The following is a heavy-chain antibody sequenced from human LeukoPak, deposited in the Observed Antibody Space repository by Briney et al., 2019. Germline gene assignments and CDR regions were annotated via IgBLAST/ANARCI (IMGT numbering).Heavy chain of an antibody. CDR1: SGSISSGDYY. D-gene: IGHD3-3*01. CDR3: ARGADFWSGYFNWFEP. J-gene: IGHJ5*02. CDR2: IYYSGST. V-gene: IGHV4-30-4*08. Sequence: PSETLSLTCTVSSGSISSGDYYWSWIRQPPGKGLAWTGYIYYSGSTYYNPSLKSRVTISVDTSKNQFSLKLSSVTAADTAVYYCARGADFWSGYFNWFEPWGQGNLVTVSS.